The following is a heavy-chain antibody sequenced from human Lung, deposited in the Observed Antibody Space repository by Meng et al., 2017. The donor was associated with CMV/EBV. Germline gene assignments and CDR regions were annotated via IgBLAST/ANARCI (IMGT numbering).Heavy chain of an antibody. D-gene: IGHD5-12*01. J-gene: IGHJ3*02. Sequence: SLMISCASSGIIVSGYWMHWVRQVPGKGRVWVSRMNSDGTNTNYAESVKGGFTISRNNAKNTLYLQMNSLRVEYTAVYYCALMAYSGSSGAFDIWGRGTMVTGSS. V-gene: IGHV3-74*01. CDR2: MNSDGTNT. CDR1: GIIVSGYW. CDR3: ALMAYSGSSGAFDI.